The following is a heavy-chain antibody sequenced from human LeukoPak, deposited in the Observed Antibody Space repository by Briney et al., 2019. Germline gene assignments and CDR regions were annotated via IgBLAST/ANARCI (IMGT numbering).Heavy chain of an antibody. V-gene: IGHV3-21*01. Sequence: GGSLRLSCAASGFTFSTCAMSWVRQAPGKGLEWVSSISSSSSYIYYADSVKGRFTISRDNAKNSLYLQMNSLRAEDTAVYYCARDSSGYPYPAFYYWGQGTLVTVSS. CDR3: ARDSSGYPYPAFYY. CDR1: GFTFSTCA. CDR2: ISSSSSYI. D-gene: IGHD3-22*01. J-gene: IGHJ4*02.